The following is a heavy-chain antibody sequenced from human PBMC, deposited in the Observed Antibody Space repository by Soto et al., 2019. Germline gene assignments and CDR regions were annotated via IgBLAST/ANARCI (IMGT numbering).Heavy chain of an antibody. Sequence: EVQLVESGGGLVQPGGSLRLSCEASGFTLSGYWMHWVRQVPGKGLVWVSRISPDGSDTTHADSVKGRFTVSRDNAKNTLYLQMNSLRPEDTAVYYCVRPRYDRSGTPFDYWGQGTLVTVSS. J-gene: IGHJ4*02. CDR2: ISPDGSDT. CDR1: GFTLSGYW. CDR3: VRPRYDRSGTPFDY. D-gene: IGHD3-22*01. V-gene: IGHV3-74*01.